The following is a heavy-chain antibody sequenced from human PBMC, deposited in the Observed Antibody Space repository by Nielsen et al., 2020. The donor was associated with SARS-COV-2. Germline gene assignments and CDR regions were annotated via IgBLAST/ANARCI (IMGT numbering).Heavy chain of an antibody. D-gene: IGHD3-22*01. V-gene: IGHV3-13*01. Sequence: GESLKISCEASGFTFDHYDMHWVRQAPGAGLEWVSSIDPAGDTYYPGSVRGRFTISRENAKNSLYLQMNSLRAGDTAVYYCARARITLTDDAFDIWGQGTMVTVSS. CDR1: GFTFDHYD. J-gene: IGHJ3*02. CDR3: ARARITLTDDAFDI. CDR2: IDPAGDT.